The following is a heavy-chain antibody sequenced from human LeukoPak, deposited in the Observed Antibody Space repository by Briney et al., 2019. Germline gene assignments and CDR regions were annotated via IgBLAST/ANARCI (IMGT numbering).Heavy chain of an antibody. D-gene: IGHD5-12*01. V-gene: IGHV1-18*01. CDR1: GYTFTSYG. J-gene: IGHJ6*02. CDR2: ISAYNGNT. CDR3: ARDAGGWLRLYYYGMDV. Sequence: ASVKVSCKASGYTFTSYGISWVQQAPGQGLEWMGWISAYNGNTNYAQKLQGRVTMTTDTSTSTAYMELRSLRSDDTAVYYCARDAGGWLRLYYYGMDVWGQGTTVTVSS.